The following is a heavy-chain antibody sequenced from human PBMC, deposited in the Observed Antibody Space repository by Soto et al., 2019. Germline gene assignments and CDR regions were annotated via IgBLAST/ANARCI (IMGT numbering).Heavy chain of an antibody. Sequence: GGSLRLSCAASGFTFSSYAMHWVRQAPGKGLEWVAVISYDGSNKYYADSVKGRFTISRDNSKNTLYLQMNSLRAEDTAVYYCARGLSDFWSGYYLDYWGQGTLVTVSS. CDR2: ISYDGSNK. CDR3: ARGLSDFWSGYYLDY. D-gene: IGHD3-3*01. V-gene: IGHV3-30-3*01. J-gene: IGHJ4*02. CDR1: GFTFSSYA.